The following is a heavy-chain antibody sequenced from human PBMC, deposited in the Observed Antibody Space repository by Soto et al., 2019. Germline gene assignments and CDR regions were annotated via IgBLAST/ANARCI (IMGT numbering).Heavy chain of an antibody. D-gene: IGHD3-10*01. CDR3: ARGSLWFGERSGMDV. J-gene: IGHJ6*02. Sequence: QVQLVQSGAEVKKPGASVKVSCKAPGYTFSSYDLNWVRQATGQGLEWMGWMNPNNGNTGYAQKFQGRVTMTRNTSISTAYMELSSLRSEDTAGYYCARGSLWFGERSGMDVWGHGTTVTVSS. V-gene: IGHV1-8*01. CDR2: MNPNNGNT. CDR1: GYTFSSYD.